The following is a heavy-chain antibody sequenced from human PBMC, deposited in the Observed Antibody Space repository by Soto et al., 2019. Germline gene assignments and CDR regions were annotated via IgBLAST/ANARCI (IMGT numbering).Heavy chain of an antibody. CDR2: IVVGSGNT. J-gene: IGHJ6*02. CDR1: GFTFTSSA. CDR3: AADQFGDCTNGVCPYYYGMDV. Sequence: SVKVSCKASGFTFTSSAVQWVRQARGQRLEWIGWIVVGSGNTNYAQKFQERVTITRDMSTSTAYMELSSLRSEDTAVYYCAADQFGDCTNGVCPYYYGMDVWGQGTTVTVSS. D-gene: IGHD2-8*01. V-gene: IGHV1-58*01.